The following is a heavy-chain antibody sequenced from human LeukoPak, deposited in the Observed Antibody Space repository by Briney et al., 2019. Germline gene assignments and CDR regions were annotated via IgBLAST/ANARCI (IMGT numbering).Heavy chain of an antibody. CDR3: ARSAIVGPNWFDP. CDR2: INPNSGGT. D-gene: IGHD1-26*01. J-gene: IGHJ5*02. CDR1: GYTFTGYY. Sequence: GASVKVSCKASGYTFTGYYMHWVRQAPGQGLEWMGRINPNSGGTNYAQKFQGRVTMTRDASISTAYMELSRLRSDDTAVYYCARSAIVGPNWFDPWGQGTLVTVSS. V-gene: IGHV1-2*06.